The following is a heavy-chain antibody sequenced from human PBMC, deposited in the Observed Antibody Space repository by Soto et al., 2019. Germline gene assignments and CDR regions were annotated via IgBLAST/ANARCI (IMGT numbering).Heavy chain of an antibody. CDR3: AKAKHDSNWDNRPPFDY. V-gene: IGHV3-23*01. CDR2: ISANDVGT. D-gene: IGHD7-27*01. CDR1: GFTLRNYA. Sequence: PGGSLRLSCEASGFTLRNYAMTWVRQAPGKGLEWVSLISANDVGTYYAESVKTRFTISTDQSRNTVYLQMDSLRADDTAIYYCAKAKHDSNWDNRPPFDYWGQGTLVTVSS. J-gene: IGHJ4*02.